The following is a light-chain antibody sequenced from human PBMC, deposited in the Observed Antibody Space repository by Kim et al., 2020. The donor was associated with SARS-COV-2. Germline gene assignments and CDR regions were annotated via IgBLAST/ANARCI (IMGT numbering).Light chain of an antibody. Sequence: ASVGHRVSITCRASQDIPNHIALYQQRTDNAPELLMCAASTVKNGAPSRFSGSGSGTEFTLTIGSLQPEDFATYFCLQLYAYPRTFGQGTKVDIK. J-gene: IGKJ1*01. V-gene: IGKV1-9*01. CDR2: AAS. CDR1: QDIPNH. CDR3: LQLYAYPRT.